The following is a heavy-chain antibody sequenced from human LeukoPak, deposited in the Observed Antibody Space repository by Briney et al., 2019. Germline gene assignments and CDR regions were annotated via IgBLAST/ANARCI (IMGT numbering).Heavy chain of an antibody. Sequence: GGSLRLSCAASGFTFSSYAMTWVRQAPGKGLEWVSSINNSGTDTYYEDSVKGRFTISRDNSKNTLFLQINSLSAEDTAVYYCAAAVNTGRAEHYWGQGTLVTVSS. CDR1: GFTFSSYA. D-gene: IGHD4-17*01. CDR2: INNSGTDT. V-gene: IGHV3-23*01. J-gene: IGHJ4*02. CDR3: AAAVNTGRAEHY.